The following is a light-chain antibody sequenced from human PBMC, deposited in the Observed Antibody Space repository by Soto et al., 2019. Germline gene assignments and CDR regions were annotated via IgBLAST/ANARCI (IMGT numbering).Light chain of an antibody. J-gene: IGKJ2*01. V-gene: IGKV1-8*01. CDR2: GAS. Sequence: AIQLTQSPSSLSASVGDRVTITCRASQGINKFLAWYQQKPGKAPQLLIYGASTLQSGVPSRFSGSGSGTDFTLTISCLQSEDFATYYCQQYYSFPYTFGQGTKLEIK. CDR1: QGINKF. CDR3: QQYYSFPYT.